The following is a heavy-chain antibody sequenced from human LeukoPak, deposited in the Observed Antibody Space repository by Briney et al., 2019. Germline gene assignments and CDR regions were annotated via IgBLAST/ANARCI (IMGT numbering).Heavy chain of an antibody. D-gene: IGHD3-16*01. CDR2: INHSGST. CDR3: ARDYAPYGMDV. V-gene: IGHV4-34*01. Sequence: PSETLSLTCAVYGGSFSGYYWSWIRQPPGKGLEWIGEINHSGSTNYNPSLKSRVTISVDTSKNQFSLKLSSVTAADTAVYYCARDYAPYGMDVWGQGTTVTVSS. CDR1: GGSFSGYY. J-gene: IGHJ6*02.